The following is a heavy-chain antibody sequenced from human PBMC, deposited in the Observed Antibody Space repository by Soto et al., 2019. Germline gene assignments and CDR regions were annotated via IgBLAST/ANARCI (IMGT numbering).Heavy chain of an antibody. CDR1: GYTFTGYY. J-gene: IGHJ6*02. D-gene: IGHD1-20*01. CDR2: INPNSGGT. V-gene: IGHV1-2*04. CDR3: ARDLGITGTTPYYYGMDV. Sequence: VACKASGYTFTGYYMHWVRQAPGQGLEWMGWINPNSGGTNYAQKFQGWVTMTRDTSISTAYMELSRLRSDDTAVYYCARDLGITGTTPYYYGMDVWGQGTTVTVSS.